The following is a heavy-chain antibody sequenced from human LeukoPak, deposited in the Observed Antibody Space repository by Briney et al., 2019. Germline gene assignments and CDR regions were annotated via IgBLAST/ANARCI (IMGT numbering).Heavy chain of an antibody. D-gene: IGHD3-22*01. CDR3: ARVPYDSSGYYMGGDY. J-gene: IGHJ4*02. Sequence: GGSLRLSCAASGFTFSSYGMHWVRQAPGKGLEWVAVISYDGSNKYYADSVKGRFTISRDNSKNTVYLQMNSLRAEDTAVYYCARVPYDSSGYYMGGDYWGQGTLVTVSS. V-gene: IGHV3-30*03. CDR1: GFTFSSYG. CDR2: ISYDGSNK.